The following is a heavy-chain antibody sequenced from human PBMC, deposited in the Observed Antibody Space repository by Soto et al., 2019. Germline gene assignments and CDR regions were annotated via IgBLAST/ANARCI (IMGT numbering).Heavy chain of an antibody. CDR1: GGSISSYY. D-gene: IGHD3-22*01. V-gene: IGHV4-59*01. CDR3: ARYMVDYYDSSGYYYYYYGMDV. J-gene: IGHJ6*02. Sequence: SETLSLTCTVSGGSISSYYWSWIRQPPGKGLEWIGYIYYSGSTNYNPSLKSRVTISVDTSKNQFSLKLSSVTAADTAVYYCARYMVDYYDSSGYYYYYYGMDVWGQGTTVTVSS. CDR2: IYYSGST.